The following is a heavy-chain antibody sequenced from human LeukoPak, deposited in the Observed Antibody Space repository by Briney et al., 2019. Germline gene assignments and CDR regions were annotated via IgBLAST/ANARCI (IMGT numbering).Heavy chain of an antibody. J-gene: IGHJ5*02. Sequence: SETLSLTCTVSGDSVSNSHYYWGWIGPPPGQGLEGIVTPYYSGSTDYDPSLMRRVIIFVDTYNNLLSLILSSVTAADTAVYYCARHCRRSGGYFGPGWFDPWGQGDVVIVSS. CDR3: ARHCRRSGGYFGPGWFDP. CDR2: PYYSGST. CDR1: GDSVSNSHYY. V-gene: IGHV4-39*01. D-gene: IGHD6-19*01.